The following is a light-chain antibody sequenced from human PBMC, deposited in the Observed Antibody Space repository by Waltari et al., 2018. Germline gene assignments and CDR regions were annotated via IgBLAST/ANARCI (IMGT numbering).Light chain of an antibody. V-gene: IGKV1-39*01. CDR1: QFISAN. CDR3: QQSYDTLRFT. Sequence: DIQMTRSPSSLSASVGDRVTITCRASQFISANLNWYQQKPGKAPKLLIYAASTVQRGVPSRFSGSGSGTDFTLTINSLQPEDFATYYCQQSYDTLRFTFGPGTKVDI. J-gene: IGKJ3*01. CDR2: AAS.